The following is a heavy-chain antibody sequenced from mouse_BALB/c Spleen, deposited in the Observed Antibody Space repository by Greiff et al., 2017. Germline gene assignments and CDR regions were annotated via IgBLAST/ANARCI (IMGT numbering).Heavy chain of an antibody. Sequence: EVNLVESGGGLVKPGGSLKLSCAASGFTFSSYAMSWVRQTPEKRLEWVASISSGGSTSYPDSVKGRFTISRDNARNILYLQMSSLRSEDTAMYYWERGEGYDGLGRFAYGGQGTLVTVSA. CDR2: ISSGGST. J-gene: IGHJ3*01. V-gene: IGHV5-6-5*01. CDR3: ERGEGYDGLGRFAY. D-gene: IGHD2-3*01. CDR1: GFTFSSYA.